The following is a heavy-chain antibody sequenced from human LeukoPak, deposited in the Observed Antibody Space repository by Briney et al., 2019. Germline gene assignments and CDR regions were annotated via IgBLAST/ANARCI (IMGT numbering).Heavy chain of an antibody. CDR2: MNPNSGNT. J-gene: IGHJ4*02. CDR1: GYTFTSYD. Sequence: ASVKVSCKASGYTFTSYDINWVRQATGQGLEWMGWMNPNSGNTGYAQKFQGRVTITRNTFISTAYMELSSLRSEDTAVYYCARSGYSYGDPFDYWGQGTLVTVSS. D-gene: IGHD5-18*01. V-gene: IGHV1-8*03. CDR3: ARSGYSYGDPFDY.